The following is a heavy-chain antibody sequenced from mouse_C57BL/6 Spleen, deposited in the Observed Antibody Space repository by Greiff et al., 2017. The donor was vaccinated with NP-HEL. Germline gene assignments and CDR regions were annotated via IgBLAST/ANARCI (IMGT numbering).Heavy chain of an antibody. CDR3: ARPAVNYYGSSYPYAMDY. D-gene: IGHD1-1*01. CDR2: IHPNSGST. Sequence: QVQLQQPGAELVKPGASVKLSCKASGYTFTSYWMHWVKQRPGQGLEWIGMIHPNSGSTNYNEKFKSKATLTVDKSSSTAYMQLSSLTSEDSAVYYCARPAVNYYGSSYPYAMDYWGQGTSVTVSS. J-gene: IGHJ4*01. CDR1: GYTFTSYW. V-gene: IGHV1-64*01.